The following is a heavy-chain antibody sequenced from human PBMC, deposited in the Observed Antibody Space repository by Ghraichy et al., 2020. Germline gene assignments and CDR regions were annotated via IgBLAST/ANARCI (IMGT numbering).Heavy chain of an antibody. D-gene: IGHD5-18*01. V-gene: IGHV4-34*01. CDR1: VGSFSGYY. Sequence: SETLSLTCAVYVGSFSGYYWSWIRQPPGKGLELIGEINPTGSTNNSPSLKSRLTMLVATSKNQFSLKLKSVTAADTAVYYCARRRELWSAAEGDAFDMWGKGTMVTVSS. CDR2: INPTGST. CDR3: ARRRELWSAAEGDAFDM. J-gene: IGHJ3*02.